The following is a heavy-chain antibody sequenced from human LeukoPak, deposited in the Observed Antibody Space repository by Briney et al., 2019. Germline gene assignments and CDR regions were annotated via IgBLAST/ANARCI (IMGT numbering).Heavy chain of an antibody. CDR1: GASISSGNSY. Sequence: SETLSLTCTVSGASISSGNSYWSWIRQPAGKGLEWIGRIYTSGSTYYNPSLKSRVTISVDTSKNQFSLKLSSVTAADTAVYYCARGNGDFSPHIDYWGQGTLVTVSS. CDR2: IYTSGST. CDR3: ARGNGDFSPHIDY. V-gene: IGHV4-61*02. D-gene: IGHD4-17*01. J-gene: IGHJ4*02.